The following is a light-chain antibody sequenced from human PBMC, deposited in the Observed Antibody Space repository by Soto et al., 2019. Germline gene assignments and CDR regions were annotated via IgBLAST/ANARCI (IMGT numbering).Light chain of an antibody. Sequence: EIVLTQSPGTLSLSPGERATLSCRASQRVSSSYLAWYQQKPGQAPRLLIYGASSSATGIPYRFSGSGSGIDFTLTISRLEPEDFAVYYCQQYGSSLSPTVGPGTNVDIK. J-gene: IGKJ3*01. CDR1: QRVSSSY. CDR3: QQYGSSLSPT. CDR2: GAS. V-gene: IGKV3-20*01.